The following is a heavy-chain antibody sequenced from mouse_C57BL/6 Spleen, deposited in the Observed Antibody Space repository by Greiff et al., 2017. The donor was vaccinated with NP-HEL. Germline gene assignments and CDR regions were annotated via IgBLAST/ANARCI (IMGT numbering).Heavy chain of an antibody. V-gene: IGHV1-59*01. J-gene: IGHJ4*01. CDR2: IDPSDSYT. D-gene: IGHD1-1*01. CDR3: ARGVITTVVARYYAMDY. CDR1: GYTFTSYW. Sequence: QVQLQQPGAELVRPGTSVKLSCKASGYTFTSYWMHWVKQRPGQGLEWIGVIDPSDSYTNYNQKFKGKATLTVDTSSSTAYMQLSSLTSEDSAVYYCARGVITTVVARYYAMDYWGQGTSVTVSS.